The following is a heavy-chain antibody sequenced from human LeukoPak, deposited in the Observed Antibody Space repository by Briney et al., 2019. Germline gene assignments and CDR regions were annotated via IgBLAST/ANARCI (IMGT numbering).Heavy chain of an antibody. J-gene: IGHJ1*01. V-gene: IGHV3-64D*06. Sequence: GGSLRLSCSASGFTFSRYAMHWVRQAPGKGLEYVSAISSNRGSTYYADSVKGRFTISRDNSRNTLHLQMSSLRVEDTAVYYCVKGPTEYSSSSAEYFQHWGQGTLVTVSS. CDR3: VKGPTEYSSSSAEYFQH. D-gene: IGHD6-6*01. CDR1: GFTFSRYA. CDR2: ISSNRGST.